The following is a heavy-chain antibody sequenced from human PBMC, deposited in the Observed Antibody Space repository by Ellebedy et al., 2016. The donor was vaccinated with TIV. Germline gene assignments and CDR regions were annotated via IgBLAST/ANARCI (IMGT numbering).Heavy chain of an antibody. V-gene: IGHV3-30*03. D-gene: IGHD3-10*01. J-gene: IGHJ4*02. Sequence: GGSLRPSXPAPGSTFSSYGMHWVPQPPGKGLEWVAVISYDGSNKYYADSVKARSTISRDNSKTTLSLQMNSLRAEDTGVYYCARDGAWFGGFAFDYWGQGTLVTVSS. CDR2: ISYDGSNK. CDR3: ARDGAWFGGFAFDY. CDR1: GSTFSSYG.